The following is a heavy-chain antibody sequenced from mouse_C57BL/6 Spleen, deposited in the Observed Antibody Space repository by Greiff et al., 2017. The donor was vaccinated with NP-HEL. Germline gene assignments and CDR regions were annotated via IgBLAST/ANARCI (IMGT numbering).Heavy chain of an antibody. Sequence: VKLQESGAELARPGASVKMSCKASGYTFTSYTMHWVNQRPGQGLEWIGYINPSSGYTTYNQKVKDKATLTADKSSSTAYMQLSSLTSEASAVYYCARDYFDYWGQGTTLTVSS. V-gene: IGHV1-4*01. CDR3: ARDYFDY. J-gene: IGHJ2*01. CDR2: INPSSGYT. CDR1: GYTFTSYT.